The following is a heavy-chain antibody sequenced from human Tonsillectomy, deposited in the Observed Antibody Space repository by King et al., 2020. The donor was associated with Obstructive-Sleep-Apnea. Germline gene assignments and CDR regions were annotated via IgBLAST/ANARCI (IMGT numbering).Heavy chain of an antibody. V-gene: IGHV4-39*07. CDR1: GGSISSSNYY. D-gene: IGHD1-7*01. CDR3: ARDNYSHSDY. CDR2: TYYSGST. J-gene: IGHJ4*01. Sequence: QLQLQESGPGLVKPSETLSLTCTVSGGSISSSNYYWGWIRQPPGKGLEWIGSTYYSGSTYYNPSLKSRVTMSVDTSKNQFSLRLSSVTAADTAVYYCARDNYSHSDYWGQGTLVTVSS.